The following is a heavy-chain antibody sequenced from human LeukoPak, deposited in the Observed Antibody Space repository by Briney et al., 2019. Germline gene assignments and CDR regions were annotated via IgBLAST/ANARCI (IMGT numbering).Heavy chain of an antibody. CDR3: ARQLIAVAASYYYYYYMDV. J-gene: IGHJ6*03. V-gene: IGHV3-48*01. CDR1: GFTFSSYS. D-gene: IGHD6-19*01. Sequence: GGSLRLSCAASGFTFSSYSVNWVRQAPGKGLEWVSYISSRSRTIYYADSVKGRFTISRDNAKNSLYLQMTSLRAEDTAVYYCARQLIAVAASYYYYYYMDVWGKGTTVTVSS. CDR2: ISSRSRTI.